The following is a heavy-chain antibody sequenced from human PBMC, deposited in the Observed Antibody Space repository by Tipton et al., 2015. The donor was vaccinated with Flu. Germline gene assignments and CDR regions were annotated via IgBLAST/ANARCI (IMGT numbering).Heavy chain of an antibody. CDR2: ISYDGSNK. J-gene: IGHJ3*01. CDR1: GFVFSTYA. D-gene: IGHD5-18*01. CDR3: AREFEWKQLSNPCDV. Sequence: SLRLSCAASGFVFSTYAMHWVRQAPGKGLEWVGVISYDGSNKNYADSVQGRFAISRDTASNTLYLQMNSLRGEDTAVYYCAREFEWKQLSNPCDVWGQGTVVTVSS. V-gene: IGHV3-30*09.